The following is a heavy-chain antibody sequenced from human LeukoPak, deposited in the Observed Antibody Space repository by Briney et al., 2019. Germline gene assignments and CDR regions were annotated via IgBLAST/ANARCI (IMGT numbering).Heavy chain of an antibody. CDR3: ATDRGWRTSGYYLYYFEY. J-gene: IGHJ4*02. CDR2: IKHDGSEK. V-gene: IGHV3-7*01. CDR1: GFIFTNYF. Sequence: GGSLRLSCAASGFIFTNYFMSWVRQAPGKGLEWVASIKHDGSEKYYVDSVRGRFTISRDNTMNSLYLQMSSPRAEGTAVYYCATDRGWRTSGYYLYYFEYWGQGTLVTYSS. D-gene: IGHD3-3*01.